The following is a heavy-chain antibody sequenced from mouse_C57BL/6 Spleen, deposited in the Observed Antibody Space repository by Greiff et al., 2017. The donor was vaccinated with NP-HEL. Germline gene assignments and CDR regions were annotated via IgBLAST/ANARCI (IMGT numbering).Heavy chain of an antibody. CDR3: ARAGWDGAWFAY. D-gene: IGHD4-1*01. J-gene: IGHJ3*01. CDR2: IDPNSGGT. CDR1: GYTFTSYW. Sequence: QVHVKQSGAELVKPGASVKLSCKASGYTFTSYWMHWVKQRPGRGLEWIGRIDPNSGGTKYNEKFKSKATLTVDKPSSTAYMQLSSLTSEDSAVYDCARAGWDGAWFAYWGQGTLVTVSA. V-gene: IGHV1-72*01.